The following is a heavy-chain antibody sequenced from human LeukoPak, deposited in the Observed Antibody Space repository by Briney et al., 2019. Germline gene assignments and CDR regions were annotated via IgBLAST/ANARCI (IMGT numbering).Heavy chain of an antibody. D-gene: IGHD7-27*01. J-gene: IGHJ4*02. CDR3: ARGSGDFDY. Sequence: GRSLRLSCAASGFTFSDYYMSWVRHAPRKGLEWVSYISSSSSYTNYADSVKGRFTISRDNAKNSLYLQMNSLRAEDTAVYYCARGSGDFDYWGQGTLVTVSS. CDR1: GFTFSDYY. V-gene: IGHV3-11*05. CDR2: ISSSSSYT.